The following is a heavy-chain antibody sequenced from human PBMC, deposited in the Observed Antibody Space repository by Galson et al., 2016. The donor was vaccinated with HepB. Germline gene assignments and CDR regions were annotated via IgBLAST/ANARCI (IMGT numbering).Heavy chain of an antibody. V-gene: IGHV3-30-3*01. Sequence: SLRLSCAASGFSLTTFAMHWVRQAPGKGLEWVAVISCDGSDKYYADSVKGRFTISRDNPRNTLYLQMDSLKADDTAVYYCARRHTRTSFDRLNDALDIWGQGTMVTVSS. CDR1: GFSLTTFA. CDR3: ARRHTRTSFDRLNDALDI. D-gene: IGHD3-9*01. J-gene: IGHJ3*02. CDR2: ISCDGSDK.